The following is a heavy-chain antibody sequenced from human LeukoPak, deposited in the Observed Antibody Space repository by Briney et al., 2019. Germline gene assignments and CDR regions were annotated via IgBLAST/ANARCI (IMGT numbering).Heavy chain of an antibody. J-gene: IGHJ6*03. D-gene: IGHD3-9*01. CDR1: GYTFTGYY. V-gene: IGHV1-2*02. Sequence: GASVKVSCKASGYTFTGYYMHWVRQAPGQGLEWMGWINHNSGGTNYAQKFQGRVTMTRDTSISTAYMELSRLRSDDTAVYYCARDQDILTGYRYYYFYMDVWGKGTTVTVSS. CDR3: ARDQDILTGYRYYYFYMDV. CDR2: INHNSGGT.